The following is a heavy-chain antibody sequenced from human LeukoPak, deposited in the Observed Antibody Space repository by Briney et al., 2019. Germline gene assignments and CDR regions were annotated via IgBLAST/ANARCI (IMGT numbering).Heavy chain of an antibody. D-gene: IGHD3-10*01. CDR1: GGSFSGYY. Sequence: SETLSLTCAVYGGSFSGYYWSWIRQPPGKGLEWIGEINQSGSTNYNPSLKSRVTISVDTSKNQFSLKLSSVTAADTAVYYCARAQWYYYGSGSKTSGGFDYWGQGTLVTVSS. CDR2: INQSGST. J-gene: IGHJ4*02. CDR3: ARAQWYYYGSGSKTSGGFDY. V-gene: IGHV4-34*01.